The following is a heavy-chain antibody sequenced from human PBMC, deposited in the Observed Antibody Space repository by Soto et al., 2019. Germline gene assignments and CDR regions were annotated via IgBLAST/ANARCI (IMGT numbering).Heavy chain of an antibody. J-gene: IGHJ4*02. CDR3: SRGILV. CDR2: ISYGGST. Sequence: QVQLQESGPGLVKPSQTLSLTCTVSGGSINSGGYCWSWIRQHPGKGLDWIGCISYGGSTSYNPSLKSRVTISVVTPKNQFSLKLTSVTAADTAVYYCSRGILVWGQGALITVSS. D-gene: IGHD5-18*01. V-gene: IGHV4-31*03. CDR1: GGSINSGGYC.